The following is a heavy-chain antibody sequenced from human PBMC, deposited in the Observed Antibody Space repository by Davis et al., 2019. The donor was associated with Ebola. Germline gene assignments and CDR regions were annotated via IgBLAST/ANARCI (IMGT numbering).Heavy chain of an antibody. Sequence: SVKVSCKASGGTFSSYTISWVRQAPGQGLEWMGRIIPILGIANYAQKFQGRVTITADKSTSTAYMELSSLRSEDTAVYYCARDESYRNPPWFDPWGQGTLVTVSS. J-gene: IGHJ5*02. CDR2: IIPILGIA. CDR3: ARDESYRNPPWFDP. CDR1: GGTFSSYT. D-gene: IGHD4-11*01. V-gene: IGHV1-69*04.